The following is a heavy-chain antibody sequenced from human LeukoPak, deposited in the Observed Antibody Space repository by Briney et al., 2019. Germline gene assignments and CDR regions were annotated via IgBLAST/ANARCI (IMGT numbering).Heavy chain of an antibody. CDR1: GGSISSYY. CDR2: ISYSGNT. CDR3: ARDNSYGEYYFDY. J-gene: IGHJ4*02. Sequence: SETLSLTCTVSGGSISSYYWSWIRQPPGKGLEWIGYISYSGNTNYNPSLKSRVTISVDTSKNQFSLKMTSVTAADTAVYYCARDNSYGEYYFDYWGQGTLVTVSS. D-gene: IGHD5-18*01. V-gene: IGHV4-59*01.